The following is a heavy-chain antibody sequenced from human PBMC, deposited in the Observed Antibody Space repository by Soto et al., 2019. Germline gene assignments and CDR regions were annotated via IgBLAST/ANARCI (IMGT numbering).Heavy chain of an antibody. J-gene: IGHJ6*02. CDR2: IYPGDSDT. Sequence: PGESLKISCQGSGYSFTTYWIGWVRQMPGKGLEWMGIIYPGDSDTRYSPSFQGQVTISADKSISTAYLQWSSLKASDTAMYYCARHSRTTGTTTPYAMDVWGQGTTVTVSS. CDR1: GYSFTTYW. V-gene: IGHV5-51*01. D-gene: IGHD1-1*01. CDR3: ARHSRTTGTTTPYAMDV.